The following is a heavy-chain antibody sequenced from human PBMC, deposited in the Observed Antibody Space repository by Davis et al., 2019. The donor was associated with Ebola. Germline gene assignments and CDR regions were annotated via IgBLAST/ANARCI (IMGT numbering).Heavy chain of an antibody. J-gene: IGHJ6*02. CDR1: GGTFSSYA. Sequence: SVKVSCKASGGTFSSYAISWVRQAPGQGLEWMGGIIPIFGTANYAQKFQGRVTITADESTSTAYMELSSLRSEDTAVYYCARAAMGLGYCSSTSCYVRHGMDVWGQGTTVTVSS. CDR3: ARAAMGLGYCSSTSCYVRHGMDV. D-gene: IGHD2-2*01. V-gene: IGHV1-69*13. CDR2: IIPIFGTA.